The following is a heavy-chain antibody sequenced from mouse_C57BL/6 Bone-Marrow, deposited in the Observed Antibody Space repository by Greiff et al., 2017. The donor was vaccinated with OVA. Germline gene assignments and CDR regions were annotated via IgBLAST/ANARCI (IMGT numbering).Heavy chain of an antibody. J-gene: IGHJ2*01. V-gene: IGHV1-47*01. CDR1: GYTFTTYP. Sequence: VKLQESGAELVKPGASVKMSCKASGYTFTTYPIEWRKQNHGKSLEWIGNFHPYNDDTKYNEKFKGKATLTVETSSSTVYMELSRLTSYDTAVYYCERRYGRGFDYWGKGTTLTVST. CDR2: FHPYNDDT. CDR3: ERRYGRGFDY. D-gene: IGHD1-1*01.